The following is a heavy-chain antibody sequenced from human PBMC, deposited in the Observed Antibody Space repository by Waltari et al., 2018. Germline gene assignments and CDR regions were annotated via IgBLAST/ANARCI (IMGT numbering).Heavy chain of an antibody. V-gene: IGHV3-53*02. CDR1: GFKVGNTY. D-gene: IGHD3-16*01. CDR2: NWGGGGT. CDR3: ARALYETPYNWFDS. J-gene: IGHJ5*01. Sequence: EVLLVETGGGLIQPGGSLKLSGAVSGFKVGNTYMTWAGQAQGKGLEWDSANWGGGGTNYADSVKGRFTISRDKSNNTLYLQMNSLRAEDTALYYCARALYETPYNWFDSWGQGTLVTVSS.